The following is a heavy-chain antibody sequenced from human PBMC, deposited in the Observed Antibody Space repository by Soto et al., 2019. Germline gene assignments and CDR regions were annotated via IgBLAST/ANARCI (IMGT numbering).Heavy chain of an antibody. D-gene: IGHD6-13*01. CDR1: GYTFTGYY. CDR2: INPNSGGT. CDR3: ARDRGYSSSWYWFDP. V-gene: IGHV1-2*04. Sequence: ASVKVSCKASGYTFTGYYIHWVRQAPGQGLEWMGWINPNSGGTNYAQKFQGWVTMTRDTSISTAYMELSRLRSDDTAVYYCARDRGYSSSWYWFDPWGQGTLVTVSS. J-gene: IGHJ5*02.